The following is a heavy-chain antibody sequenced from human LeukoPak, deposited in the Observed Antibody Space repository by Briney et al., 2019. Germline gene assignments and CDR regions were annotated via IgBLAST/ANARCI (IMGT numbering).Heavy chain of an antibody. CDR1: GDSFSTYV. J-gene: IGHJ4*02. CDR3: ATVDYDSSGYPYYFDY. V-gene: IGHV1-69*01. CDR2: VIPMVGTA. D-gene: IGHD3-22*01. Sequence: SVKVSCKASGDSFSTYVISWVRQAPGQGLEWMGGVIPMVGTANIAQKFQGRVTITADESTSTAYMELSSLRSDDTAVYYCATVDYDSSGYPYYFDYWGQGTLVTVSS.